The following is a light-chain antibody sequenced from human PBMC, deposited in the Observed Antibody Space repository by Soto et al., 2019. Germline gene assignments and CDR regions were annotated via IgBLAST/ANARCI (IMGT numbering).Light chain of an antibody. J-gene: IGLJ2*01. Sequence: QSVLTQPPSVSGAPGQRVTISCTGSSSNIGAGYDVHWYQQLPGRAPKLLIYGNTNRPSGAPDRFSGSKSGTSASLAITGLQAEDEADYYCLSFDSSLSVVFGGGNKVTVL. V-gene: IGLV1-40*01. CDR2: GNT. CDR3: LSFDSSLSVV. CDR1: SSNIGAGYD.